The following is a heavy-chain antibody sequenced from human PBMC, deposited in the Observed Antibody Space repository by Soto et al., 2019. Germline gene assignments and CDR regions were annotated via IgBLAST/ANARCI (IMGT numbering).Heavy chain of an antibody. CDR1: GFTVSSNY. V-gene: IGHV3-66*01. J-gene: IGHJ4*02. D-gene: IGHD3-9*01. CDR2: IYSGGST. CDR3: AKEKILTGYYMPYFDY. Sequence: GGSLRLSCAASGFTVSSNYMSWVRQAPGKGLEWVSVIYSGGSTYYADSVKGRFTISRDNSKNTLYLQMNSLRAEDTAVYYCAKEKILTGYYMPYFDYWGQGTLVTVSS.